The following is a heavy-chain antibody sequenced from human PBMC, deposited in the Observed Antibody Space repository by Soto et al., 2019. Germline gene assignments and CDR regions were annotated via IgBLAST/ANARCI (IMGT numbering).Heavy chain of an antibody. V-gene: IGHV5-51*03. CDR1: GSSFTSYW. Sequence: PGESMDFCSKGSGSSFTSYWSGGGREMPEGGLGRMKFIYPGDADTRDTPSFQGKATISADKSISTAYLQWNSLKPSDIAMYYCARRGYSYGYWYYYGMDVWGQGTTVTVSS. J-gene: IGHJ6*02. CDR2: IYPGDADT. CDR3: ARRGYSYGYWYYYGMDV. D-gene: IGHD5-18*01.